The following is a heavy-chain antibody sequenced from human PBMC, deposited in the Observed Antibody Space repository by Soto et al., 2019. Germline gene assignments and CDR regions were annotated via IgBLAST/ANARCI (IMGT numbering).Heavy chain of an antibody. J-gene: IGHJ4*02. V-gene: IGHV4-59*01. D-gene: IGHD5-18*01. CDR1: GGSISSYY. CDR3: ARDTTDTAMAPFGY. Sequence: SETLSLTCTVPGGSISSYYWSWIRQPPGKGLEWIGYIYYSGSTNYNPSLKSRVTISVDTSKNQFSLKLSSVTAADTAVYYCARDTTDTAMAPFGYWGQGTLVTVSS. CDR2: IYYSGST.